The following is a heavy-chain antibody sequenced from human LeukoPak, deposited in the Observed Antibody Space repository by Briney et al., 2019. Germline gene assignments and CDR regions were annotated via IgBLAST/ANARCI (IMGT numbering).Heavy chain of an antibody. CDR1: GGSISSYY. J-gene: IGHJ6*02. Sequence: SETLSLTCTVSGGSISSYYWSWIRQPPGKGLEWIGSIYYSGSTYYNPSLKSRVTISVDTSKNQFSLKLSSVTAADTAVYYCARAYCSGGSCHYYYGMDVWGQGTTVTVSS. CDR2: IYYSGST. CDR3: ARAYCSGGSCHYYYGMDV. D-gene: IGHD2-15*01. V-gene: IGHV4-59*05.